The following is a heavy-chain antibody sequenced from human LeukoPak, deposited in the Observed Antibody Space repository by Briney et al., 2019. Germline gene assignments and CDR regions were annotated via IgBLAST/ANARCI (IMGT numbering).Heavy chain of an antibody. Sequence: SETLSLTCTVSGYSISSGYYWGWIRQPPGKGLEWIGSIYHSGSTYYNPSLKSRVTISVDTSKNQFSLKLSSVTAADTAVYYCATIVLMVYAPEYYFDYWGQGTLVTVSS. CDR3: ATIVLMVYAPEYYFDY. V-gene: IGHV4-38-2*02. CDR1: GYSISSGYY. J-gene: IGHJ4*02. CDR2: IYHSGST. D-gene: IGHD2-8*01.